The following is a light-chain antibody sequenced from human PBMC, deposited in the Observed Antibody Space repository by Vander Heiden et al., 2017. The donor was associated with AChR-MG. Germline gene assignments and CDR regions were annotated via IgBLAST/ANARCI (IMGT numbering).Light chain of an antibody. CDR3: QQRYSYPQGYT. V-gene: IGKV1-39*01. CDR2: AAS. J-gene: IGKJ2*01. CDR1: QSISNY. Sequence: DIQMTQSPSSLSASVGDRVTITCRASQSISNYLNWYQQKPGKAPNLLIHAASSLQSGVPSRFSGSGSGTDFTLTISSLQPEDFATYFCQQRYSYPQGYTFGQGTKLEIK.